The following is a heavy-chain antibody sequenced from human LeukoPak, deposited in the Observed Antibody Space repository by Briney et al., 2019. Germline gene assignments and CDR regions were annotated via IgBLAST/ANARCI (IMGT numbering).Heavy chain of an antibody. CDR2: IYYSGST. J-gene: IGHJ3*02. V-gene: IGHV4-39*01. CDR1: GGSISSSSYY. CDR3: ARQIAARDAFDI. D-gene: IGHD6-6*01. Sequence: SEPLSLTCTVSGGSISSSSYYWGWIRQPPGKGLEWIGSIYYSGSTYYNPSLESRFTISVDTSKNQFSLKLSSVTAADTGVYYCARQIAARDAFDIWGQGTMVTVSS.